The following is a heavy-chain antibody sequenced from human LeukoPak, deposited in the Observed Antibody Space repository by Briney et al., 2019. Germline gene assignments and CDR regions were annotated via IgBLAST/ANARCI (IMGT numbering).Heavy chain of an antibody. CDR1: GFTVSSNY. CDR2: IYSGDST. D-gene: IGHD3/OR15-3a*01. CDR3: ARVDLHYYGMDV. J-gene: IGHJ6*02. V-gene: IGHV3-53*01. Sequence: GGSLRLSCAASGFTVSSNYMSWVRQAPGKGLEWVSVIYSGDSTYYADSVKGRFTISKDNSKNTLYLQMNSLRAEDTAVYYCARVDLHYYGMDVWGQGTTVTVSS.